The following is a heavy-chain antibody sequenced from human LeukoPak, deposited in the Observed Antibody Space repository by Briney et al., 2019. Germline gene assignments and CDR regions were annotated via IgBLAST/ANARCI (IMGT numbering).Heavy chain of an antibody. Sequence: SETLSLTCTVSGGSISSSSYYWGWIRQPPGKGLEWIGSIYYSGSTYYNPSLKSRVTISVDTSKNQFSLKLSSVTAADTAVYYCAQIHPGSWYIDYWGQGTLVTVSS. V-gene: IGHV4-39*01. CDR3: AQIHPGSWYIDY. J-gene: IGHJ4*02. CDR2: IYYSGST. CDR1: GGSISSSSYY. D-gene: IGHD6-13*01.